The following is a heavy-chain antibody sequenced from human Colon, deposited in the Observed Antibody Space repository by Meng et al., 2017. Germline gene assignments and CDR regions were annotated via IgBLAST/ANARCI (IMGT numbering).Heavy chain of an antibody. CDR1: GFTFDDYG. D-gene: IGHD3-22*01. CDR3: ARLYYEGYFDY. V-gene: IGHV3-20*04. Sequence: GSLKISCAASGFTFDDYGMSWVRQAPGKGLEWVSGINWNGGSTGYADSVKGRFTIARDNAKNSLYLQMNSLRAEDTALYYCARLYYEGYFDYWGQGTLVTVSS. J-gene: IGHJ4*02. CDR2: INWNGGST.